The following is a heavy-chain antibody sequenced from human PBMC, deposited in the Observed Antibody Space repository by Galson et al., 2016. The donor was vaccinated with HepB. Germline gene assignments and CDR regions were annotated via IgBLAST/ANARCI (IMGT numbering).Heavy chain of an antibody. J-gene: IGHJ6*03. CDR2: ITPVFGSP. V-gene: IGHV1-69*13. CDR3: ARARSDTARYYYHHMDV. CDR1: GDSFLSYA. Sequence: SVKVSCKASGDSFLSYAISWVRQAPGQGLERMGGITPVFGSPDYAQKLQGRLTISADESSSTVFMELSSLRSEDTAAYYCARARSDTARYYYHHMDVWGMGTSVTVSS. D-gene: IGHD2-21*01.